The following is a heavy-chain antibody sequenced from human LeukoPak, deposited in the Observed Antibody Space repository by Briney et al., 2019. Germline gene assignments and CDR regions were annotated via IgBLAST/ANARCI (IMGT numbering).Heavy chain of an antibody. V-gene: IGHV4-39*01. CDR2: IYYSGST. J-gene: IGHJ6*03. D-gene: IGHD6-6*01. CDR3: ARHKPIVARQIKVYYMDV. CDR1: GGSISSSSYY. Sequence: SETLSLTCTVSGGSISSSSYYWGWIRQPPGKGLEWIGSIYYSGSTYYNPSLKSRVTISVDTSKNQFSLKLSSVTAADTAVYYCARHKPIVARQIKVYYMDVWGKGTTVTVSS.